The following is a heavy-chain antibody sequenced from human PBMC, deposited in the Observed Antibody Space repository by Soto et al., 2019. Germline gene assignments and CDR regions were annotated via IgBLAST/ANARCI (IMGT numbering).Heavy chain of an antibody. V-gene: IGHV1-69*01. Sequence: QVQLVQSGAEVKKPGSSVKVSCKASGGTFSSYSISWVRQAPGQGLEWMGGSIPIFRTANYAQKFQGRVTITADESTSTVYMELSSLRSADTAVYYCARRGQHRKASYYYEMDVWGQGTTVTVSS. J-gene: IGHJ6*01. CDR3: ARRGQHRKASYYYEMDV. CDR1: GGTFSSYS. CDR2: SIPIFRTA. D-gene: IGHD6-13*01.